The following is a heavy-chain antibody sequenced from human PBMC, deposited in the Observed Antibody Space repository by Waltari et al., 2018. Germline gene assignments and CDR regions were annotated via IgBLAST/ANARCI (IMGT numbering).Heavy chain of an antibody. CDR3: ARDARDWEAVDNTYLDS. Sequence: QLRLQQWGAGLLKPSETLSLTCAVSGGSFNGYYWRWIRQTPGKGLEWIGEADHSGSANYSPSLKSRVTVSLDTSNKQVSLTLTSVTAADTGIYYCARDARDWEAVDNTYLDSWGQGTLVAVSS. D-gene: IGHD2-21*02. CDR1: GGSFNGYY. J-gene: IGHJ4*02. CDR2: ADHSGSA. V-gene: IGHV4-34*01.